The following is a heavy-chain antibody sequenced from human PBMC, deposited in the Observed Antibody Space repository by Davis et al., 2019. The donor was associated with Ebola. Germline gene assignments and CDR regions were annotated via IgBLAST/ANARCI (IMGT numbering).Heavy chain of an antibody. Sequence: GESLKISCAASGFTFSSYAMSWVRQAPGKGLEWVSAISGSGGSTYYADSVKGRFTISRDNSKNTLYLQMNSLRAEDTAVYYCAKDHGFSWDYWGQGTLVTVSS. CDR1: GFTFSSYA. CDR3: AKDHGFSWDY. V-gene: IGHV3-23*01. J-gene: IGHJ4*02. D-gene: IGHD3-10*01. CDR2: ISGSGGST.